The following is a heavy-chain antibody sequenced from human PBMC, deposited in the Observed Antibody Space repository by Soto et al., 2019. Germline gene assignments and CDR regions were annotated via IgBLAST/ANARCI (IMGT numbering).Heavy chain of an antibody. CDR3: ARVLAGLELRAYYYYGMDV. J-gene: IGHJ6*02. V-gene: IGHV1-69*13. D-gene: IGHD1-7*01. CDR2: IIPIFGTA. Sequence: SVKVSCKASGGTFSSYAISWVRQAPGQGLEWMGGIIPIFGTANYAQKFQGRVTITADESTSTAYMELSSLRSEDTAVYYCARVLAGLELRAYYYYGMDVWGQGTTVTVSS. CDR1: GGTFSSYA.